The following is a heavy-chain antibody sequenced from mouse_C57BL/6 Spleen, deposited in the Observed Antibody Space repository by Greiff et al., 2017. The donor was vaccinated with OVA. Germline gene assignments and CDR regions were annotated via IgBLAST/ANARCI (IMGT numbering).Heavy chain of an antibody. D-gene: IGHD1-1*01. CDR2: IDPSDSNT. V-gene: IGHV1-69*01. Sequence: VQLQQPGAELVMPGASVKLSCKASGYTFTSYWMHWVKQRPGQGLEWIGEIDPSDSNTNYNQKFKGKSTLTVDKSSSTAYMQLSSLTSEDSAVYYCVLLRGFDYWGQGTTLTVSS. CDR3: VLLRGFDY. J-gene: IGHJ2*01. CDR1: GYTFTSYW.